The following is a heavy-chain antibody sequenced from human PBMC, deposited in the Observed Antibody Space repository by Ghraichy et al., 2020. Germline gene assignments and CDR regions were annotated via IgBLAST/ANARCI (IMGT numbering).Heavy chain of an antibody. CDR2: IGGAGGAT. V-gene: IGHV3-23*01. CDR1: GFTFSSYA. J-gene: IGHJ4*02. Sequence: GESLNISCATSGFTFSSYAMSWFRQAPGKGPEWVLAIGGAGGATFYADSVKGRFTIPRDNSKNTLYLQMSSLGAEDTALYYCAKEHNYFDSSGPWGQGTLVTVSS. CDR3: AKEHNYFDSSGP. D-gene: IGHD3-22*01.